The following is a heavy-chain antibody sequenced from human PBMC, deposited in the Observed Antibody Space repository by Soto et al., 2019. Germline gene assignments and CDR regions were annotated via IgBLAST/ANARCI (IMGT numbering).Heavy chain of an antibody. J-gene: IGHJ4*02. D-gene: IGHD4-17*01. CDR3: GRDHYGFNSIDY. CDR2: IRGDGGYT. CDR1: GFTFSSYW. Sequence: GGSLRLSCAASGFTFSSYWMHWVRQAPGKGLVHVSRIRGDGGYTDHTESVKGRFTISRDNAKNTLYLQMNSLRVEDTAVYYCGRDHYGFNSIDYWGQGTLVTVSS. V-gene: IGHV3-74*01.